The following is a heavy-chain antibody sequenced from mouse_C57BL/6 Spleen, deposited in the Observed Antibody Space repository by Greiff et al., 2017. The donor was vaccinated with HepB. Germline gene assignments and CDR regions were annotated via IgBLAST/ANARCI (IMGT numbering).Heavy chain of an antibody. CDR3: ASSRDRYFDV. V-gene: IGHV1-82*01. Sequence: QVQLQHSGPELVKPGASVKISCKASGYAFSSSWMNWVKQRPGKGLEWIGRIYPGDGDTNYNGKFKGKATLTADKSSSTAYMQLSSLTSEDSAVYFCASSRDRYFDVWGTGTTVTVSS. CDR1: GYAFSSSW. CDR2: IYPGDGDT. D-gene: IGHD3-2*01. J-gene: IGHJ1*03.